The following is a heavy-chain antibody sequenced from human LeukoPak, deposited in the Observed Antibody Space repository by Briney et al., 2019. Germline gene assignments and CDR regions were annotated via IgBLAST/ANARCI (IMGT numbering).Heavy chain of an antibody. Sequence: GGSLRLSCAASGFTFSSYEMSWVRQAPGKGLQWVSYIHSNDGTTFYADSVKGRFTISRDNAKNSLYLQMSSLRVDDTAVYYCARGWGVDYWGQGTLVTVSS. CDR2: IHSNDGTT. CDR1: GFTFSSYE. D-gene: IGHD3-16*01. J-gene: IGHJ4*01. CDR3: ARGWGVDY. V-gene: IGHV3-48*03.